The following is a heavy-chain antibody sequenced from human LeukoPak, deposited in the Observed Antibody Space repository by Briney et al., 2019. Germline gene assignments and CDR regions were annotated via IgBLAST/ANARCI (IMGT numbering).Heavy chain of an antibody. D-gene: IGHD3-3*01. J-gene: IGHJ6*03. CDR3: ARQGWITIFGSYYYYYMDV. CDR1: GASISSSDYY. V-gene: IGHV4-39*01. CDR2: IFYSGST. Sequence: SETLSLTCTVSGASISSSDYYWGWIRQPPGKGLEWIANIFYSGSTYYNPSLKSRVTLSVDTSKNQFSLKLSSVTAADTAVYYCARQGWITIFGSYYYYYMDVWGKGTTVTVSS.